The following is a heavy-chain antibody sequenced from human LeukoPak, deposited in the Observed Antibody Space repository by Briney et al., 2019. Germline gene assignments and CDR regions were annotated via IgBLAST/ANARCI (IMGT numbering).Heavy chain of an antibody. CDR3: AREEIGVAGTGFDY. V-gene: IGHV1-2*02. CDR2: INPNSGGT. J-gene: IGHJ4*02. Sequence: ASVKVSCKASGYTFTGYYIHWVRQAPGQGLEWMGWINPNSGGTNYAQKFRDRVTMTRDTSISTAYMEVSRLTSDDTAVYYCAREEIGVAGTGFDYWGQGTLVTVS. CDR1: GYTFTGYY. D-gene: IGHD6-19*01.